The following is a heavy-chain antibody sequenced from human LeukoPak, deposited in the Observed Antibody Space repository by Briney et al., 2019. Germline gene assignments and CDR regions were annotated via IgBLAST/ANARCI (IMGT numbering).Heavy chain of an antibody. Sequence: GASVKVSCKASGGTFSSYAISWVRQAPGQGLEWMGRIIPILGIANYAQKFQGRVTITADKSTSTAYMELSSLRSEDTAVYYCARESGTTVTGFDPWGQGTLVTVSS. CDR3: ARESGTTVTGFDP. V-gene: IGHV1-69*04. CDR2: IIPILGIA. J-gene: IGHJ5*02. CDR1: GGTFSSYA. D-gene: IGHD4-17*01.